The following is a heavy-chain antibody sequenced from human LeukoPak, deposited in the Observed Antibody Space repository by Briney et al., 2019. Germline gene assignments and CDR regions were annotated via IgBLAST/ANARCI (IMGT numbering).Heavy chain of an antibody. CDR2: IRYDGSDK. J-gene: IGHJ4*02. D-gene: IGHD1-1*01. V-gene: IGHV3-30*02. CDR3: ANLDDY. Sequence: GGSLRLSCAASGFTFSSYGMHWVRQAPGKGLEWVTFIRYDGSDKYYADSVKGRFSISRDNPKKQLYLQMNSLRSEDSAVYYCANLDDYWGQGTLVTVSS. CDR1: GFTFSSYG.